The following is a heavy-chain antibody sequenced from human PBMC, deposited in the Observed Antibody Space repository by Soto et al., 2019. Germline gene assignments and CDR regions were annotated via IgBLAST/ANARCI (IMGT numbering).Heavy chain of an antibody. V-gene: IGHV3-30*18. CDR1: KFTFRSYG. CDR2: ISSDATST. D-gene: IGHD2-2*01. CDR3: AKDWDVGEPETRSALDH. Sequence: GGSLRLSCAASKFTFRSYGMHWVRQAPGKGLEWVAVISSDATSTDYADSVKGRFIISRDNAKDTLYLQMSGVRVEDSAIYYCAKDWDVGEPETRSALDHWGQGTLVTVSS. J-gene: IGHJ4*02.